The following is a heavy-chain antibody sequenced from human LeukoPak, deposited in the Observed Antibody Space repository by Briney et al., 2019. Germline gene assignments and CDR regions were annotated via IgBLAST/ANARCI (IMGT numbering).Heavy chain of an antibody. V-gene: IGHV7-4-1*02. D-gene: IGHD2-15*01. CDR2: INTNTGNP. CDR3: ARGDDCSGGSCYSLFDY. Sequence: ASVKVSCKASGYTFTSYAMNWVRQAPGQGLEWMGWINTNTGNPTYAQGFTGRFVFSLDTSVSTAYLQISSLKAEDTAVYYCARGDDCSGGSCYSLFDYWGQGTLVTVSS. CDR1: GYTFTSYA. J-gene: IGHJ4*02.